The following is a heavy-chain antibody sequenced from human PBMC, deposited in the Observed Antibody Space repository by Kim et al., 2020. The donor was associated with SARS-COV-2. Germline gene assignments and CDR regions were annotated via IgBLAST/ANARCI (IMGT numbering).Heavy chain of an antibody. CDR1: GYTFTGYY. CDR2: INPNSGGT. D-gene: IGHD6-13*01. V-gene: IGHV1-2*06. J-gene: IGHJ4*02. CDR3: ARSKGISHVPAY. Sequence: ASVKVSCKASGYTFTGYYMHWVRQAPGQGLEWMGRINPNSGGTNYAQKFQGRVTMTRDTSISTAYMELSRLRSDDTAVYYCARSKGISHVPAYWGQGTLVTVSS.